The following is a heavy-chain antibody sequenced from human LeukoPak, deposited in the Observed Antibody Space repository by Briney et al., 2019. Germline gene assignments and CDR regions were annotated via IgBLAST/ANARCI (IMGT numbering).Heavy chain of an antibody. CDR2: ISSSSSYI. D-gene: IGHD1-26*01. CDR1: GFTFSSYS. Sequence: GSLRLSCAASGFTFSSYSMNWVRQAPGKGLEWVSSISSSSSYIYYADSVKGRFTISRDNAKNSLYLQMNSLRAEDTAVYYCAKAAGLEWELLRPVDYWGQGTLVTVSS. V-gene: IGHV3-21*01. J-gene: IGHJ4*02. CDR3: AKAAGLEWELLRPVDY.